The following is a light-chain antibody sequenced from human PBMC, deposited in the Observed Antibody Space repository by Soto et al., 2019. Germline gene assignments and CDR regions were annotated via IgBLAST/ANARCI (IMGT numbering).Light chain of an antibody. CDR3: QQYNDWPPYT. CDR2: GAS. CDR1: QSVTSN. J-gene: IGKJ2*01. V-gene: IGKV3-15*01. Sequence: EIVMTQSPATLSVFPGERASLSCRASQSVTSNLAWYQQKPGQAPKLLIYGASIRATGIPARFSGSGSGTEFTLTISSLQSEDFGVYYCQQYNDWPPYTFGQGTKVDIK.